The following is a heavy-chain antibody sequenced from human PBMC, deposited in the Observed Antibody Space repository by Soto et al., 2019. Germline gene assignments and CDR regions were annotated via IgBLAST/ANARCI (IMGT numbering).Heavy chain of an antibody. J-gene: IGHJ5*01. V-gene: IGHV4-30-4*01. D-gene: IGHD2-15*01. CDR3: ARGRYCLPGRCFPNWFDS. Sequence: TLSLTCSVSGDSISTVDYFWAWIRQPPGQALEYIGYIYKSATTYYNPSFESRVAISLDTSKSQFSLNVTSVTAADTAVYFCARGRYCLPGRCFPNWFDSWGQGTLVTVSS. CDR2: IYKSATT. CDR1: GDSISTVDYF.